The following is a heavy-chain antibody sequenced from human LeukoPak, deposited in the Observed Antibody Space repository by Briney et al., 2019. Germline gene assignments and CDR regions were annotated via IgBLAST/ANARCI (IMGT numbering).Heavy chain of an antibody. J-gene: IGHJ4*02. D-gene: IGHD6-13*01. CDR3: ASSGYSSTPPDY. CDR1: GYTFTSYA. Sequence: ASVKVSCKASGYTFTSYAMHWVRQAPGQRLEWMGWINAGNGNTKYSRKFQGRVTITRDTSASTAYMELSSLRSEDTAVYYCASSGYSSTPPDYWGQGTLVTVSS. V-gene: IGHV1-3*01. CDR2: INAGNGNT.